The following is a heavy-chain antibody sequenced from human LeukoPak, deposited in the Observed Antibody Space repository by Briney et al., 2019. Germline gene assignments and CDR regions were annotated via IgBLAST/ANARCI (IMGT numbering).Heavy chain of an antibody. J-gene: IGHJ4*02. CDR1: GFSFSYYW. CDR2: IIGDGTRT. D-gene: IGHD4-23*01. Sequence: PRGSLRLSCAASGFSFSYYWMHWVRQGSGKGPVWVSRIIGDGTRTDYADSVKGRFTISRDNAKSTLYLQMNSLTVEDTAVYYCARGRPHGNDYWGQGTLVTVSS. CDR3: ARGRPHGNDY. V-gene: IGHV3-74*01.